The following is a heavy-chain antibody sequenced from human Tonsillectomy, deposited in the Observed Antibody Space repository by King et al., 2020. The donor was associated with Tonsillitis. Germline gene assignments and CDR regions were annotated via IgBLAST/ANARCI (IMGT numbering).Heavy chain of an antibody. CDR2: IYYSGRT. CDR1: GGSISSSNYY. J-gene: IGHJ4*02. Sequence: QLQESGPGLVKPSETLSLTCTVSGGSISSSNYYWGWIRQPPGKGLEWIGSIYYSGRTYYNQSLKSRVTISVDTSKNQFSLKLTSVTAADTAVYYCARRPDDYYDSSGYYYDKDYWGQGTLVTVSS. V-gene: IGHV4-39*01. D-gene: IGHD3-22*01. CDR3: ARRPDDYYDSSGYYYDKDY.